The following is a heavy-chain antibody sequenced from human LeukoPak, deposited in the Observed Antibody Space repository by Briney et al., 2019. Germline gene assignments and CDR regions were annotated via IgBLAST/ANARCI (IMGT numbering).Heavy chain of an antibody. CDR2: VYYTGSP. V-gene: IGHV4-59*08. Sequence: SETLSLTCTVSGGSISTYYWSWIRQAPGKGLEWIGYVYYTGSPNYNPSLKSRVTMLVDMSNNQFSLKVTSVTAADTAVYYCARHLSWSYYFDFWGQGALVTVSS. CDR1: GGSISTYY. D-gene: IGHD2/OR15-2a*01. J-gene: IGHJ4*02. CDR3: ARHLSWSYYFDF.